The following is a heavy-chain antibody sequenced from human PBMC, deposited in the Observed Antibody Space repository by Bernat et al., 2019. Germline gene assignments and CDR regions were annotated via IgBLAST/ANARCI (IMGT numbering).Heavy chain of an antibody. J-gene: IGHJ6*02. Sequence: EVQLVESGGGLVKPGGSLRLSCAASGFTFSSYSMNWVRQAPGKGLEWVSSISSSSSYIYYADSVKGRFTISRDNAKNSLYLQMNSLRAEDTAVYYCARDLLSPLGGKDYYYYGMDVWGQGTTVTVSS. CDR2: ISSSSSYI. CDR3: ARDLLSPLGGKDYYYYGMDV. V-gene: IGHV3-21*01. CDR1: GFTFSSYS. D-gene: IGHD4-23*01.